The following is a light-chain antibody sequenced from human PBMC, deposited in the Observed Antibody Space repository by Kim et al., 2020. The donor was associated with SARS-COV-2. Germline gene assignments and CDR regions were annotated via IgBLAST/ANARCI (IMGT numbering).Light chain of an antibody. CDR1: QAVSIKY. CDR3: QQYGSSPRT. CDR2: GAT. J-gene: IGKJ1*01. V-gene: IGKV3-20*01. Sequence: GQRATRHCSTCQAVSIKYLTGFQRKPGQATRLFIYGATSRAMGITVRFRGSVSGTDFTLTISMLGPEDFAVYYWQQYGSSPRTLGQGTKV.